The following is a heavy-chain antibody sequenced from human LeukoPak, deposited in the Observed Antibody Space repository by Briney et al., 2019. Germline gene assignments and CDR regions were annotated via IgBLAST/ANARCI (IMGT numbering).Heavy chain of an antibody. V-gene: IGHV3-33*06. CDR3: AKDAKVPYSNYVNWFDP. D-gene: IGHD4-11*01. CDR2: IWYDGRNK. J-gene: IGHJ5*02. Sequence: PGRSLRLSCAASGFTFSSYGMRWVRQAPGKGLDWVAVIWYDGRNKYYADSVKGRFTISRDNSKNTLYLQMNSLRAEDTAVYYCAKDAKVPYSNYVNWFDPWGQGTLVTVSS. CDR1: GFTFSSYG.